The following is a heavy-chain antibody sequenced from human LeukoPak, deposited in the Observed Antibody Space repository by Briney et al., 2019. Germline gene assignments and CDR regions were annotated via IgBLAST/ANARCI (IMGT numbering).Heavy chain of an antibody. Sequence: ASVKVSCKASGGTFSSYTISWVRQAPGQGLEWMGRIIPILGIANYAQKFQGRVTITADKSTSTAYMELSSLRSEDTAVYYCARGYVGGNSRDAFDIWGQGTMATVSS. V-gene: IGHV1-69*02. CDR1: GGTFSSYT. J-gene: IGHJ3*02. CDR3: ARGYVGGNSRDAFDI. CDR2: IIPILGIA. D-gene: IGHD4-23*01.